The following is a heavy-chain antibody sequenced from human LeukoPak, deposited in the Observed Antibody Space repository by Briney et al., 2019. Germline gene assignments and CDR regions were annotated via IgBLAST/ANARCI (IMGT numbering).Heavy chain of an antibody. Sequence: HSGGSLRLSCAASGFTFSSYGMHWVRQAPGKGLEWVAVIWYDGSNKYYADSVKGRFTISRDNSKNTLYLQMNSLRAEDTAVYYCAREAATPDWFDPWGQGTLVTVSS. J-gene: IGHJ5*02. CDR2: IWYDGSNK. V-gene: IGHV3-33*01. D-gene: IGHD2-15*01. CDR3: AREAATPDWFDP. CDR1: GFTFSSYG.